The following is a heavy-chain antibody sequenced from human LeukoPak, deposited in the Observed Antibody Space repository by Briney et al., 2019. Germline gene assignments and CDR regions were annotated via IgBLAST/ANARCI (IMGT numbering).Heavy chain of an antibody. D-gene: IGHD3-10*01. Sequence: ASVKVSCKASGYTFTSYGISWLRQAPGQGLEWMGWISAYNYNTNYAQKFQGRVTMTMDTSTRTAYMELRSLRSDDTAVYYCARDADGSGNFYTPNFDYWGQGTLVTVSS. CDR3: ARDADGSGNFYTPNFDY. CDR2: ISAYNYNT. J-gene: IGHJ4*02. CDR1: GYTFTSYG. V-gene: IGHV1-18*01.